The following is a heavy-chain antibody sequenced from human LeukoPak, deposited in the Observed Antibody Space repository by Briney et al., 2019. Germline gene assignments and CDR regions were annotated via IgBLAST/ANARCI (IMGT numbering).Heavy chain of an antibody. CDR3: AKYISVGYSGYDDDY. Sequence: ASVKVSCKASGYTFTGYYMHWVRQAPGQGLEWMGWINPNSGGTNYAQKFQGRVTMTRDTSISTAYMELSRLRSDDTAVYYCAKYISVGYSGYDDDYWGQGTLVTVSS. CDR2: INPNSGGT. J-gene: IGHJ4*02. CDR1: GYTFTGYY. V-gene: IGHV1-2*02. D-gene: IGHD5-12*01.